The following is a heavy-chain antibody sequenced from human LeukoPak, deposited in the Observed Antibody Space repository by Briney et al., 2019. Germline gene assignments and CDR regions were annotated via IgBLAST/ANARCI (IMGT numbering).Heavy chain of an antibody. V-gene: IGHV4-61*02. J-gene: IGHJ4*02. CDR1: GGSISSGTYY. Sequence: SETLSLTCTVSGGSISSGTYYWSWIRQPAGKGLEWIGRIYTSGNTNYNPSLKSRVTMSVDTSKNQFSLKLSSVTAADTAVYYCARVPDYYGSGSYYFDYWGQGTLVTVSS. CDR3: ARVPDYYGSGSYYFDY. D-gene: IGHD3-10*01. CDR2: IYTSGNT.